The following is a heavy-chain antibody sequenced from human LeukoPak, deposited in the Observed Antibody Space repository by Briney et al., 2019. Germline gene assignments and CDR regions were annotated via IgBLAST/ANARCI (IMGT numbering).Heavy chain of an antibody. CDR3: ARDWRSNLPRVFMVRGASVNGMDV. J-gene: IGHJ6*02. V-gene: IGHV3-7*03. D-gene: IGHD3-10*01. CDR2: IKQDGSEK. CDR1: GFTFSSYW. Sequence: PGGSLRLSCAASGFTFSSYWMGWVRQAPGKGLEWVANIKQDGSEKYYVDSVKGRFTISRDNAKNSLYLQMNSLRAEDTAVYYCARDWRSNLPRVFMVRGASVNGMDVWGQGTTVTVSS.